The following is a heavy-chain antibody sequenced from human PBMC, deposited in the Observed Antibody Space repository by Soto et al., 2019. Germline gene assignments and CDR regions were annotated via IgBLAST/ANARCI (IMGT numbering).Heavy chain of an antibody. Sequence: QVQLQESGPGLVKPSQTLSLTCTVSGGSISSGGYYWSWIRQHPGKGLEWFGYIYYSGSTYYNPSLKSRVTISVDTSKNQFSLKLSSVTAADTAVYYCAREDHDSSGYYFQHWGQGTLVTVSS. CDR2: IYYSGST. J-gene: IGHJ1*01. D-gene: IGHD3-22*01. V-gene: IGHV4-31*03. CDR1: GGSISSGGYY. CDR3: AREDHDSSGYYFQH.